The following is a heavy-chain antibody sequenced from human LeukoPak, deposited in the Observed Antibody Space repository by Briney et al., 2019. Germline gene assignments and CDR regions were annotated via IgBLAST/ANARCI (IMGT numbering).Heavy chain of an antibody. CDR1: GYTFTGYY. CDR2: INPNSGGT. D-gene: IGHD1-26*01. CDR3: ARVEIVGASKHFDY. J-gene: IGHJ4*02. V-gene: IGHV1-2*02. Sequence: ASVKVSCKASGYTFTGYYMHWVRQAPGQGLEWMGWINPNSGGTNYAQKFQGRVTMTRDTSISTAYMELSRLRSDDTAVYYCARVEIVGASKHFDYRGQGTLVTVSS.